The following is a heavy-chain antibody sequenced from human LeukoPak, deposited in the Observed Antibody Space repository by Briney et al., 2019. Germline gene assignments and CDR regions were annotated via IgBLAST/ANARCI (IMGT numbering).Heavy chain of an antibody. D-gene: IGHD2-8*02. V-gene: IGHV3-23*01. J-gene: IGHJ4*02. CDR1: GFTFSSYG. CDR3: ATYRQVLLPFES. Sequence: GGSLRLSCVVSGFTFSSYGMSWVRQAPGKGLEWVSAISGSGGSIYYADSVRGRLTISRDNSKTTLSLQMNSLRPEDTAIYYCATYRQVLLPFESWGQGTLVTVSS. CDR2: ISGSGGSI.